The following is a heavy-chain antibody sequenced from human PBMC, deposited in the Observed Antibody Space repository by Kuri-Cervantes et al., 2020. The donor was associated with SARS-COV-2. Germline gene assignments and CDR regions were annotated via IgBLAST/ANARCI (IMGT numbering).Heavy chain of an antibody. J-gene: IGHJ6*02. Sequence: GGSLRLSCKGSGCSFTSYWIGWVRQMPGKGLEWMGIIYPGDSDTRYSPSFQGQVTISADKSISTAYLQWSSLKASDAAMYYCARQLDYYDSSGYYYYYYYGMDVWGQGTTVTVSS. CDR3: ARQLDYYDSSGYYYYYYYGMDV. D-gene: IGHD3-22*01. CDR2: IYPGDSDT. CDR1: GCSFTSYW. V-gene: IGHV5-51*01.